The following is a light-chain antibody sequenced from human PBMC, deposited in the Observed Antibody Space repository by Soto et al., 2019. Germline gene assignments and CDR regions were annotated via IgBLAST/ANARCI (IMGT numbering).Light chain of an antibody. CDR2: DVS. J-gene: IGLJ3*02. CDR1: NSDVGSYNY. CDR3: CSHAASYTWV. V-gene: IGLV2-11*01. Sequence: QSVLTQPRSVSGSPGQSVTISCTGTNSDVGSYNYVSWYQQHPGKAPKLLIYDVSSRPSGVPDRFFGSKSGNTASLTISGLQAGDEADYYCCSHAASYTWVFGGGTKLTVL.